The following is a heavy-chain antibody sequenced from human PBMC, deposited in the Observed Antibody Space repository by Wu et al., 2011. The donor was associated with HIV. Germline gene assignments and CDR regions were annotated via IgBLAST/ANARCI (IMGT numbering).Heavy chain of an antibody. D-gene: IGHD3-10*01. CDR3: ASLLDYGSGISSAGFDY. Sequence: QVQLVQSGAGVKKPGSSVKVSCKASGGTFSSYAINWVRQAPGQGLEWMGGIIPIFGTTNYAQKFRGRVSITADKSTSTAYMELSSLRSEDTAVYYCASLLDYGSGISSAGFDYWGQGTLVTVSS. CDR2: IIPIFGTT. CDR1: GGTFSSYA. V-gene: IGHV1-69*14. J-gene: IGHJ4*02.